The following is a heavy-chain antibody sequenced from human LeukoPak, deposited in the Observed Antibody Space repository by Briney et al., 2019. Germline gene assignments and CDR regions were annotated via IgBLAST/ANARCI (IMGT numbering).Heavy chain of an antibody. CDR3: ARDPAGDIAVAGVYFDY. D-gene: IGHD6-19*01. Sequence: PGRSLRLSCAASGFTFSRYAMHWVRQAPGKGLEWVAVISYDGSNKYYADSVKGRFTISRDNSKNTLYLQMNSLRAEDTAVYYCARDPAGDIAVAGVYFDYWGQGTLVTVSS. CDR2: ISYDGSNK. J-gene: IGHJ4*02. V-gene: IGHV3-30*01. CDR1: GFTFSRYA.